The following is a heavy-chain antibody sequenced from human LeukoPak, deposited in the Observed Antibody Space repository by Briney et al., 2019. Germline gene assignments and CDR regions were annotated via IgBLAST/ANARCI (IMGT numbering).Heavy chain of an antibody. CDR2: INPSGGST. D-gene: IGHD2-15*01. Sequence: GASVKVSCKASGYTFTSYYMHWVRQAPGQGLEWMGIINPSGGSTSYAQKFQGRVTMTRDTSISTAYMELSRLKSDDTAVYYCARNPCGGGTCYNDYWGQGTLVTVSS. V-gene: IGHV1-46*01. J-gene: IGHJ4*02. CDR1: GYTFTSYY. CDR3: ARNPCGGGTCYNDY.